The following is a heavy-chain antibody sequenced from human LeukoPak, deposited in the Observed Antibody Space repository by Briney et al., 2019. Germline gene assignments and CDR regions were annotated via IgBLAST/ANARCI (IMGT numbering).Heavy chain of an antibody. CDR3: ARVRAVAGTEVLYYFDY. V-gene: IGHV3-74*01. CDR1: GFTFSSNW. Sequence: PGGSLRLSCAASGFTFSSNWMHWVRQAPGKGLVWVSRISSDESRTNYADSVKGRFTISRDNAKNTVYLRMNSLRAEDTAVYYCARVRAVAGTEVLYYFDYWGQGTLVTVSS. D-gene: IGHD6-19*01. J-gene: IGHJ4*02. CDR2: ISSDESRT.